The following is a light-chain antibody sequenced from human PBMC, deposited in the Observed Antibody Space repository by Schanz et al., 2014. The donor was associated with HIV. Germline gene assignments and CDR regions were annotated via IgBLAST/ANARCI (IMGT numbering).Light chain of an antibody. V-gene: IGLV1-51*01. CDR1: ALNLGHNF. CDR2: ADY. CDR3: ATWHSSLREVV. J-gene: IGLJ2*01. Sequence: QSLLTQPPSVSAAPGQRVTISCSGGALNLGHNFVSWYQQFPGTASKLLIFADYQRPSEIPDRISGSKTGTSATLAINGLQTGDEADYYCATWHSSLREVVFGGGTKLTVL.